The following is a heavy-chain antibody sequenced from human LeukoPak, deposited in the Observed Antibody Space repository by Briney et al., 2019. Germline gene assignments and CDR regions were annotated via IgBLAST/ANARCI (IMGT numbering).Heavy chain of an antibody. CDR3: ARVGGVGATGIFDY. Sequence: SVKVSCKASGGTFSSYAISWVRQAPGQGLEWKGGIIPIFGTANYAQKFQGRVTITTDESTSTAYMELSSLRSEDTAVYYCARVGGVGATGIFDYWGQGTLVTVSS. J-gene: IGHJ4*02. CDR1: GGTFSSYA. CDR2: IIPIFGTA. V-gene: IGHV1-69*05. D-gene: IGHD1-26*01.